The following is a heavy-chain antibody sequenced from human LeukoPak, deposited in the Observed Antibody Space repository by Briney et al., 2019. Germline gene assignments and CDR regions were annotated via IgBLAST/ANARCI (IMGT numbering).Heavy chain of an antibody. CDR2: IIPIFGTA. D-gene: IGHD2-8*02. CDR3: ARAGVVYAIPRQYYMDV. V-gene: IGHV1-69*06. CDR1: GGTFSSYA. J-gene: IGHJ6*03. Sequence: GASVKVSCKASGGTFSSYAISWVRQAPGQGLEWVGGIIPIFGTANYAQKFQGRVTITADKSTSTAYMELSSLRSEDTAVYYCARAGVVYAIPRQYYMDVWGKGTTVTVSS.